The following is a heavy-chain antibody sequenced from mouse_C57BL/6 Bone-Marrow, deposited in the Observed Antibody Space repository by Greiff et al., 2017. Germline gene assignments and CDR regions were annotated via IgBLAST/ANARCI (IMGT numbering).Heavy chain of an antibody. J-gene: IGHJ2*01. Sequence: QVQLQQPGAELVKPGASVKLSCKASGYTFTSYWMHWVKQRPGQGLEWIGMIHPNSGSTNYNEKFKSKATLTVDKSSSTANMQLSSLTSEDSAVYYCARKGYYGPGVYFDYWGQGTTLTVSS. CDR2: IHPNSGST. CDR1: GYTFTSYW. V-gene: IGHV1-64*01. D-gene: IGHD1-2*01. CDR3: ARKGYYGPGVYFDY.